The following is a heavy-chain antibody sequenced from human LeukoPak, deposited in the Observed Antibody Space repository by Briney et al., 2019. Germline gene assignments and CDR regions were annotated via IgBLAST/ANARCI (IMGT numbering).Heavy chain of an antibody. Sequence: PGGFLRLPCAASGFTFSSYAMSWVRQAPGKGLEWVSAISGSGGSTYYADSVKGRFTISRDNSKNTLYLQMNSLRAEDTAVYYSAKGYTADYYYYMDVWGKGTTVTVSS. D-gene: IGHD5-18*01. CDR2: ISGSGGST. V-gene: IGHV3-23*01. J-gene: IGHJ6*03. CDR3: AKGYTADYYYYMDV. CDR1: GFTFSSYA.